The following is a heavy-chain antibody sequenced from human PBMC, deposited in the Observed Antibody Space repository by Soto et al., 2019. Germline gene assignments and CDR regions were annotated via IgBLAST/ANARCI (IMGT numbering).Heavy chain of an antibody. V-gene: IGHV3-7*03. Sequence: GSLRLSCAASGFIFTNYWMSWVRQAPGEGLEWLANINRDGSEKRYVDSVKGRFSISRDNAKNSLYLQMNSLSADDTGVYYCTSARSVGAPGGFIEYWGQGNLVTVPS. J-gene: IGHJ4*02. D-gene: IGHD1-26*01. CDR3: TSARSVGAPGGFIEY. CDR2: INRDGSEK. CDR1: GFIFTNYW.